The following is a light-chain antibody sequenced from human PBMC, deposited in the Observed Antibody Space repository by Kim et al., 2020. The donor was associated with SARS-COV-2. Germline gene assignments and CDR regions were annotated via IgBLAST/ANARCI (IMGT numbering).Light chain of an antibody. Sequence: ASINCKSSQSLLDTSDNKTYLTWYQQKRGQSPRVLISWESSRESGVPDRFSATGSETDFTLTIINVQAEDVAVYYCHQYYSAFWTFGQGTKVDIK. CDR2: WES. V-gene: IGKV4-1*01. J-gene: IGKJ1*01. CDR3: HQYYSAFWT. CDR1: QSLLDTSDNKTY.